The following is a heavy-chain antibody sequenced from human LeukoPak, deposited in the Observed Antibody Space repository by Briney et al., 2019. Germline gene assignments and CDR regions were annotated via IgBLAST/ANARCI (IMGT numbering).Heavy chain of an antibody. J-gene: IGHJ6*03. CDR2: ISYDGSNK. D-gene: IGHD5-18*01. V-gene: IGHV3-30*04. CDR1: GFTFSSYA. Sequence: GGSLRLSCAASGFTFSSYAMHWVRQAPGKGLEWVAVISYDGSNKYYADSVKGRFTISRDNAKNSLYLQMNSLRAEDTAVYYCARVGLGYSHGYLSYYYYYYMDVWGKGTTVTVSS. CDR3: ARVGLGYSHGYLSYYYYYYMDV.